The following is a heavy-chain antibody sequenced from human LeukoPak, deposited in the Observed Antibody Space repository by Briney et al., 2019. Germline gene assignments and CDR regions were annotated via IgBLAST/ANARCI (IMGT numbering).Heavy chain of an antibody. CDR2: IYTSGST. Sequence: PSETLSLTCTVSGGSISSYYWSWIRQPPGKGLEWIGYIYTSGSTNYNPSLKSRVTISVDTSKNQFSLKLSSVTAADTAVYYCARTVVVVPAAIKGTSYYMDVWGKGTTVTVSS. V-gene: IGHV4-4*09. CDR3: ARTVVVVPAAIKGTSYYMDV. J-gene: IGHJ6*03. CDR1: GGSISSYY. D-gene: IGHD2-2*01.